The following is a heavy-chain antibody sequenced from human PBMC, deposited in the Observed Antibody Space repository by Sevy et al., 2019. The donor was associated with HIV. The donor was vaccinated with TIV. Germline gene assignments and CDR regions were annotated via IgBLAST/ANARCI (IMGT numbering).Heavy chain of an antibody. V-gene: IGHV3-21*01. CDR1: EFTFSSYS. CDR2: ISGGGTYI. D-gene: IGHD4-17*01. Sequence: GGSLRLSCATSEFTFSSYSMNWVRQAPGNGLEWVSSISGGGTYIYYADSVKGRFTISRDNAKNSLSLQMNSLRAEDKAVYYCARGNHDYGEYDRDAFDIWGQGTMVTVSS. J-gene: IGHJ3*02. CDR3: ARGNHDYGEYDRDAFDI.